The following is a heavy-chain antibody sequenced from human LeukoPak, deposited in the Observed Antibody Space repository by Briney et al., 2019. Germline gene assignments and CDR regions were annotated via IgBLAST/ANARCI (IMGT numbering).Heavy chain of an antibody. D-gene: IGHD2-21*02. CDR3: ARDRKLLWYFDL. J-gene: IGHJ2*01. Sequence: GGSLRLSCAASGFTVSSNYMSWVRQAPGKGLGWVSVIYSGGSTYYADSVKGRFTISRDNSKNTLYLQMNSLRAEDTAVYYCARDRKLLWYFDLWGRGTLVTVSS. CDR1: GFTVSSNY. V-gene: IGHV3-66*01. CDR2: IYSGGST.